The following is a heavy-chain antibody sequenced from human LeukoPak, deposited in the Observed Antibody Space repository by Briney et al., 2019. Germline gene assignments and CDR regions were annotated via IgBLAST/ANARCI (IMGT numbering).Heavy chain of an antibody. J-gene: IGHJ6*03. CDR2: IYTSGST. D-gene: IGHD4-23*01. Sequence: SETLSLTCTVSGGSISSYYWSWIRQPAGKGLEWIGRIYTSGSTNYNPSLKSRVTMSVDTSKNQFSLKLSSVTAADTAVYYCARDQNDYGGNVLRDYYYYYMDVWGKGTTVTISS. CDR3: ARDQNDYGGNVLRDYYYYYMDV. V-gene: IGHV4-4*07. CDR1: GGSISSYY.